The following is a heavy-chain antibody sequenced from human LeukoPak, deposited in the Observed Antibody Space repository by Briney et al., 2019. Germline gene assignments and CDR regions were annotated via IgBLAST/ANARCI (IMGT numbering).Heavy chain of an antibody. CDR3: ARHPVLWFGELLPYYFDY. V-gene: IGHV4-34*01. CDR1: GGSFSGYY. CDR2: INHSGST. D-gene: IGHD3-10*01. J-gene: IGHJ4*02. Sequence: SETLSLTCAVYGGSFSGYYWSWIRQPPGKGLEWIGEINHSGSTNYNPSLKSRVTISVDTSKNQFSPKLSSVTAADTAVYYCARHPVLWFGELLPYYFDYWGQGTLVTVSS.